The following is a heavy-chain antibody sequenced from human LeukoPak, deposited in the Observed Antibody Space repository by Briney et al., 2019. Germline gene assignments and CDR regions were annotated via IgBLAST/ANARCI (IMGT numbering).Heavy chain of an antibody. D-gene: IGHD3-9*01. CDR1: GFTFSSYA. CDR2: ISGNGGST. V-gene: IGHV3-23*01. J-gene: IGHJ4*02. CDR3: AKGGLRYFDWLLSVLDY. Sequence: PGGSLRLSCAASGFTFSSYAMSWVRQAPGKGLEWVSAISGNGGSTYYADSVKGRFTISRDNSKNTLYLQMNSLRAEDTAVYYCAKGGLRYFDWLLSVLDYWGQGTLVTVSS.